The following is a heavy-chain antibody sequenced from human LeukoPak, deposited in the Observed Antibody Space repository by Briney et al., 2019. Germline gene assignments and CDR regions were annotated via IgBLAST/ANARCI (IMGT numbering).Heavy chain of an antibody. CDR1: GGSISSGGYY. CDR3: ARGEDGYFDY. CDR2: IYYSGST. V-gene: IGHV4-31*03. Sequence: PSETLSLTCTVSGGSISSGGYYWSWIRQHPGKGLEWIGYIYYSGSTYYNPSLKSRVTISVDTSKNQFSLKLSSVTAADTAVYYCARGEDGYFDYWGQGTLVTVSS. J-gene: IGHJ4*02.